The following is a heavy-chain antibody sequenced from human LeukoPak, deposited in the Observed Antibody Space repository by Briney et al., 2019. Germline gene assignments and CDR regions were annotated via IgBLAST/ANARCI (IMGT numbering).Heavy chain of an antibody. Sequence: GESLKISCKGSGYSFTSYWIGWVRQMPGKGLEWMGIIYPGDSDNRYSPSFQGRVTISADKSITTAYLQWSSLKASDSAIYYCARTGDTSRWATDYWGRGTLVTVSS. CDR2: IYPGDSDN. CDR3: ARTGDTSRWATDY. D-gene: IGHD6-13*01. V-gene: IGHV5-51*01. CDR1: GYSFTSYW. J-gene: IGHJ4*02.